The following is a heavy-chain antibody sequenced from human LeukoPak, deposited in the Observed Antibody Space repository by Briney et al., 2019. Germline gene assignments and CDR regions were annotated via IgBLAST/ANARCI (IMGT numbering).Heavy chain of an antibody. CDR2: IYHSGST. CDR1: GGSISSSNW. V-gene: IGHV4-4*02. J-gene: IGHJ6*03. CDR3: ARETSQKGAHYMDV. Sequence: SETLSLTCAVSGGSISSSNWWSWVRQPPGKGLEWIGEIYHSGSTNYNPSLKSRVTISVDTSKNQFSLKLSSVTAADTAVYYCARETSQKGAHYMDVWGKGTTITISS. D-gene: IGHD3-16*01.